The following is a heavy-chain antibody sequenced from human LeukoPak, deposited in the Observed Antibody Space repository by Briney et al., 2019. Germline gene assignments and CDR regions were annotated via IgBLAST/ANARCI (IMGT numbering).Heavy chain of an antibody. Sequence: PGGSLRLSCAASGFTVSSNYMSWVRQAPGKGLEWVSVIYSGGSTYYADSVKGRFTISRHNSKNTLYLQMNSLRAEDTAVYYCARVSGGDYGDYQLDYWRQGTLVTVSS. CDR3: ARVSGGDYGDYQLDY. CDR1: GFTVSSNY. D-gene: IGHD4-17*01. CDR2: IYSGGST. J-gene: IGHJ4*02. V-gene: IGHV3-53*04.